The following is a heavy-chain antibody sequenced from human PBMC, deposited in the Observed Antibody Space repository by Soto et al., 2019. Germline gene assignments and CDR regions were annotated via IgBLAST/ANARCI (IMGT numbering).Heavy chain of an antibody. CDR3: AGAEETGPGYNWSDP. V-gene: IGHV1-3*01. Sequence: GASVKVSCKASGYTFTSYAMHWVGQAPGQRLEWMGWINAGNGNTKYSQKFQGRVTITRDTSASTAYMELSSLRSEDTAVYYCAGAEETGPGYNWSDPWGQGTLVTVSS. D-gene: IGHD1-1*01. J-gene: IGHJ5*02. CDR2: INAGNGNT. CDR1: GYTFTSYA.